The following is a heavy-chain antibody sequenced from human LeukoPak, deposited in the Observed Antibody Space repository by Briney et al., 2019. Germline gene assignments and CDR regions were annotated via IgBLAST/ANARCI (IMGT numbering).Heavy chain of an antibody. D-gene: IGHD6-19*01. CDR2: ISYDGSNK. J-gene: IGHJ4*02. CDR1: GFTFSSYG. CDR3: AKDRSSGSSVFGSYFDY. Sequence: GGSLRLSCAASGFTFSSYGMHWVRQAPGKGLEWVAVISYDGSNKYYADSVKGRFTISRDNSKNTLYLQMNSLRAEDTAVYYCAKDRSSGSSVFGSYFDYWGQGTLVTVSS. V-gene: IGHV3-30*18.